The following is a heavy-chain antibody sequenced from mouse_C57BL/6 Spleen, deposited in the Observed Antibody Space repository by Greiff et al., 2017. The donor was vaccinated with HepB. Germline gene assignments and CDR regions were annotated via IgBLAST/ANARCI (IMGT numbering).Heavy chain of an antibody. V-gene: IGHV5-6*01. CDR2: ISSGGSYT. D-gene: IGHD2-3*01. J-gene: IGHJ2*01. CDR1: GFTFSSYG. CDR3: ARQDGVYFAY. Sequence: DVHLVESGGDLVKPGGSLKLSCAASGFTFSSYGMSWVRQTPDKRLEWVATISSGGSYTYYPDSVKGRFTISRDNAKNTLYLQMSSLKSVDTAMYYCARQDGVYFAYWGQGTTLTVSS.